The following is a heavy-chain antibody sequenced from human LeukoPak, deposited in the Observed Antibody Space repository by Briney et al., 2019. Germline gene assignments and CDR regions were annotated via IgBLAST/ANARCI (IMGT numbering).Heavy chain of an antibody. J-gene: IGHJ4*02. Sequence: PGGSLRLXCAASGFTFSSYEMKWVRQAPGKGLEWVSYISSSGSTIYYADSVKGRFTVSRDNAKNSLYLQMNSLRAEDTAVYYCASPDSSGPEDYWGQGTLVTVSS. CDR3: ASPDSSGPEDY. CDR1: GFTFSSYE. V-gene: IGHV3-48*03. D-gene: IGHD3-22*01. CDR2: ISSSGSTI.